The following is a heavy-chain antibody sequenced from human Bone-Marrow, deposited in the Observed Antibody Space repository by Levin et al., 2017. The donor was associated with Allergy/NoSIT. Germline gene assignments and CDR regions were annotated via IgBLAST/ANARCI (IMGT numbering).Heavy chain of an antibody. V-gene: IGHV4-31*03. CDR3: ARDLTGYGRFDY. CDR1: GGSIISGTYY. D-gene: IGHD5-12*01. J-gene: IGHJ4*02. Sequence: SETLSLTCTVSGGSIISGTYYCSWIRQLPGKGLEWIGYIYHSGTTYYNPSLKSRVTISVDTSENQFSLKVTSVTAADTAIYYCARDLTGYGRFDYWGQGTLVTVSS. CDR2: IYHSGTT.